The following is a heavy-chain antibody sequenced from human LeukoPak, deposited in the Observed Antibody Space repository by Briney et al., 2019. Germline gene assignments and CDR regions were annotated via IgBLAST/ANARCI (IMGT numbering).Heavy chain of an antibody. V-gene: IGHV4-59*08. Sequence: SETLSLTCTVSGGSISSYYWSWIRQPPGKGLEWIGYIYYSGSTNYNPSLKSRVTISVDTSKNQFSLKLSSVTAADTAVYYCARQGLGEALSFDYWGQGTLVTVSS. CDR1: GGSISSYY. CDR2: IYYSGST. J-gene: IGHJ4*02. CDR3: ARQGLGEALSFDY. D-gene: IGHD3-10*01.